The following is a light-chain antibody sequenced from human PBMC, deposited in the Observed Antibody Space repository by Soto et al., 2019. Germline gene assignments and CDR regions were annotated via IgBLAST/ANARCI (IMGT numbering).Light chain of an antibody. J-gene: IGKJ1*01. CDR2: LGS. Sequence: DIVMTQSPLSLPVTPGEPASISCRSSQSLLHSNGYNYLDWYLQKPGQSPQLLIYLGSNRASGVXDXXSGSGSGTDFTLKISGVEAEEVGVYYCMQALQAPRTFGQGPKVEIK. CDR3: MQALQAPRT. V-gene: IGKV2-28*01. CDR1: QSLLHSNGYNY.